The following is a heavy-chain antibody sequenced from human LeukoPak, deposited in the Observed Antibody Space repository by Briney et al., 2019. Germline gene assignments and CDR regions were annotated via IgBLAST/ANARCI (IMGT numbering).Heavy chain of an antibody. V-gene: IGHV3-30*02. CDR2: IRYDGSKK. J-gene: IGHJ4*02. Sequence: PGGSLRLSCAASGFTFSTYGIHWVRQAPGKGLEWVAFIRYDGSKKYYADSVKGRFTISRDNSKNTLYLEMNSLRAEDTAVYYCAKDIGSYYDYWGQGILVTVSS. CDR3: AKDIGSYYDY. CDR1: GFTFSTYG. D-gene: IGHD3-10*01.